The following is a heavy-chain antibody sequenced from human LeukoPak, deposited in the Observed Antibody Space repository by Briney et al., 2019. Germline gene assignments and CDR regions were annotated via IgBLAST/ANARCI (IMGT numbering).Heavy chain of an antibody. Sequence: GGSLRLSCAASGFTFSSYSMNWVRQAPGKGLEWVSSISSSSSYIYYADSVKGRFTISRDNAKNSLYLQMNSLRAEDTAVYYCARDETPTNGYDSYNFWGQGTLVTVST. CDR1: GFTFSSYS. CDR2: ISSSSSYI. D-gene: IGHD5-12*01. J-gene: IGHJ4*02. V-gene: IGHV3-21*01. CDR3: ARDETPTNGYDSYNF.